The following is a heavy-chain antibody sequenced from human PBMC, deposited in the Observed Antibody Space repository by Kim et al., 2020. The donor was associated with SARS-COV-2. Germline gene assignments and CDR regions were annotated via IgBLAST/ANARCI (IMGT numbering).Heavy chain of an antibody. J-gene: IGHJ5*02. D-gene: IGHD4-17*01. CDR1: GGSISSSSYY. CDR2: IYYSGST. Sequence: SETLSLTCTVSGGSISSSSYYWGWIRQPPGKGLEWIGSIYYSGSTYYNPSLKSRVTISVDTSKNQFSLKLSSVTDADTAVYYCARGPYLATTVTICWFDPWGQGTLVTVSS. CDR3: ARGPYLATTVTICWFDP. V-gene: IGHV4-39*07.